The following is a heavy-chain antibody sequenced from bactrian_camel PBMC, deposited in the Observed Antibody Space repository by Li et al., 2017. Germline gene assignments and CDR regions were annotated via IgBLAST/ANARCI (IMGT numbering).Heavy chain of an antibody. CDR3: TKDLSYRTRDWTRST. CDR2: IYNGDGSS. CDR1: GYTYSSYC. V-gene: IGHV3S1*01. J-gene: IGHJ4*01. Sequence: QVQLVESGGGSVQAGGSLRLSCAASGYTYSSYCMAWFRQAPGQEREGVAAIYNGDGSSIYSDSAEGRFIISRDNAKNMLYLRLRSLKPEDTAMYYCTKDLSYRTRDWTRSTRGQGTQVTV. D-gene: IGHD1*01.